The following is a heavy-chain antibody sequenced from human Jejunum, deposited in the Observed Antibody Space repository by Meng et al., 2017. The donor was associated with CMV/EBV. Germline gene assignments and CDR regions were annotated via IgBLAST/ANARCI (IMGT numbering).Heavy chain of an antibody. V-gene: IGHV3-23*01. CDR1: GFTFSSYA. CDR2: ISERGT. CDR3: AKDRSAYYYYGMDV. J-gene: IGHJ6*01. Sequence: AASGFTFSSYAMTWVRQAPGKGLEWVSGISERGTYYADSVRGRFTISRDNSKYMFYLQMNSLRAEDTAVYYCAKDRSAYYYYGMDVWGQGTTVTVSS.